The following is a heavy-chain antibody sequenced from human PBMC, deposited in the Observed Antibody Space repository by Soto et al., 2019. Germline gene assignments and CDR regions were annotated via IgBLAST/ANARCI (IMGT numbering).Heavy chain of an antibody. CDR1: GYTFTGYY. D-gene: IGHD3-22*01. Sequence: ASVKVSCKASGYTFTGYYMHWVRQAPGQGLEWKGWINPNSGGTNYAQKFQGWVTMTRDTSTSTAYMELRSLRSDDTAVYYCARDPRHDSSGYYFTDDAFDIWGQGTMVTVSS. J-gene: IGHJ3*02. V-gene: IGHV1-2*04. CDR3: ARDPRHDSSGYYFTDDAFDI. CDR2: INPNSGGT.